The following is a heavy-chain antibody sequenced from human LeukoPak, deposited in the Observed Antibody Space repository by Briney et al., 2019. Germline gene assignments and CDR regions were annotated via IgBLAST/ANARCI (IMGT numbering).Heavy chain of an antibody. V-gene: IGHV3-48*04. D-gene: IGHD6-19*01. CDR1: GFTFSNYN. CDR3: ARRYSSGVDF. J-gene: IGHJ4*02. CDR2: ISSSSSTI. Sequence: GGSLRLSCAASGFTFSNYNMNWVRQAPGKGLEWVSYISSSSSTIYYADSVKGRFTISRDNAKTSLSLQMNSLRVEDTAVYYCARRYSSGVDFWGQGTLVTVSS.